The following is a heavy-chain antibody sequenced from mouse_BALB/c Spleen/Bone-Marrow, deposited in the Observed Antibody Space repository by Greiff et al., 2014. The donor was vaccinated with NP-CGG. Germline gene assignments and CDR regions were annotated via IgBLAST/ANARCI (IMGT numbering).Heavy chain of an antibody. Sequence: VQLVESGAGLVKPGASVKLSCKASGYTFTEFFIHWVKQRPGQGLEWIGWIYPGSNSIKYNEKFKDKATLTADISSSTVYMELSRLTSEDSAVYFCARHQYYFDYWGQGTTLTVSS. CDR3: ARHQYYFDY. CDR2: IYPGSNSI. J-gene: IGHJ2*01. V-gene: IGHV1-62-2*01. CDR1: GYTFTEFF.